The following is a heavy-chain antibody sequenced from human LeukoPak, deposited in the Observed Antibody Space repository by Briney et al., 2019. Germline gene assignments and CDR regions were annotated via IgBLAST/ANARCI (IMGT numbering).Heavy chain of an antibody. CDR2: MNVYSGDA. CDR3: ARPGNWWFDP. D-gene: IGHD3-10*01. V-gene: IGHV1-2*02. CDR1: GYIFTAYY. J-gene: IGHJ5*02. Sequence: GASLKVSCKASGYIFTAYYMLWVRQAPGHWLEWMGWMNVYSGDATYAQKFQGRVTMTRDTSISTAYMELSTLTSDDTAVYYCARPGNWWFDPWGQGTLVTVSS.